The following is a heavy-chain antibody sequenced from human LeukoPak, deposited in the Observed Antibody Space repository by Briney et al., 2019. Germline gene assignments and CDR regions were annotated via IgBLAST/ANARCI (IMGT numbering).Heavy chain of an antibody. Sequence: PGGSLRLSCAASGFTFSSYAMSWVRQAPGKGLEWVSAITGSGGSTYYADSVKGRFTMSRDNSKSTVYLQTNSLRAEDTAVYYCAKVRNGLIPNDYWGQGTLVTVSS. V-gene: IGHV3-23*01. J-gene: IGHJ4*02. CDR1: GFTFSSYA. CDR2: ITGSGGST. CDR3: AKVRNGLIPNDY. D-gene: IGHD3-16*01.